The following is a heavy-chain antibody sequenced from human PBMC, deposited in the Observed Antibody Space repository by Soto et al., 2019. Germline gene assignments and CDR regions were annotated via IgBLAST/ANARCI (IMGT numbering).Heavy chain of an antibody. D-gene: IGHD6-19*01. CDR1: GFTFSSYA. V-gene: IGHV3-30-3*01. CDR2: ISYDGSNK. CDR3: VTPAGGWYDY. Sequence: GGSLRLSCAASGFTFSSYAMHWVRQAPGKGLEWVAVISYDGSNKYYADSVKGRFTISRDNSKNTLYLQMNSLRAEDTAVYYCVTPAGGWYDYWGQGTLVTVSS. J-gene: IGHJ4*02.